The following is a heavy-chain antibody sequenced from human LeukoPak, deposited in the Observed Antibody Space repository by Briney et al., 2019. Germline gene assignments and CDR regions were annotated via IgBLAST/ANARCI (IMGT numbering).Heavy chain of an antibody. J-gene: IGHJ4*02. V-gene: IGHV3-23*01. CDR2: ISGGGEST. CDR1: GFTFSSYA. Sequence: GGSLRLSCAASGFTFSSYAMSWVRQAPGKGLEWVSGISGGGESTKYADSVKGRFTISRDNSKNTLYLQMNGLRAEDTAIYYCAKDAALYCRFNTCHGEGYYFDNWGQGTLVTVSS. CDR3: AKDAALYCRFNTCHGEGYYFDN. D-gene: IGHD2-15*01.